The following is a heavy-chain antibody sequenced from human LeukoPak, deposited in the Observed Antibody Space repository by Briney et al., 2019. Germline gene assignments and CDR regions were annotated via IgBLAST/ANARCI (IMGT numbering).Heavy chain of an antibody. Sequence: SETLSLTCAVYGGSFSGYYWSWIRQPPGKGLEWIGEINHSGSTNYNPSLKSRVTISVDTSKNQFSLKLSSVTAADTAVYYCAREDYYYYMDVWGKGTTVTISS. J-gene: IGHJ6*03. CDR2: INHSGST. CDR3: AREDYYYYMDV. CDR1: GGSFSGYY. V-gene: IGHV4-34*01.